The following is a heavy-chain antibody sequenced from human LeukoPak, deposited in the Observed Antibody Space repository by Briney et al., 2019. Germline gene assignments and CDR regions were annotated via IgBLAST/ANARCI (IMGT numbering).Heavy chain of an antibody. V-gene: IGHV3-23*01. D-gene: IGHD2-2*02. J-gene: IGHJ6*03. Sequence: GGSLRLSCAASGFSVTSTYMTWIRQAPGKGLEWVSAISGSGGSTYYADSVKGRFTISRDNSKNTLYLQMNSLRAEDTAVYYCAKVIVVPAAIGPAYYYMDVWGKGTTVTISS. CDR2: ISGSGGST. CDR3: AKVIVVPAAIGPAYYYMDV. CDR1: GFSVTSTY.